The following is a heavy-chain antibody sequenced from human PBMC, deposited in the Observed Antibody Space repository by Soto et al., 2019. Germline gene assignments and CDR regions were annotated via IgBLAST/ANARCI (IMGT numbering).Heavy chain of an antibody. V-gene: IGHV1-69*02. CDR1: GGAFISYT. CDR3: ARGKRNCETSTCYNPFDL. D-gene: IGHD2-2*02. CDR2: IIPIPGIA. Sequence: ASVKVSCKASGGAFISYTINWVRQAPGQGLEWMGRIIPIPGIANYAQNFQGRVTITADKSTSTAYMELSSLTSEDTAVYYCARGKRNCETSTCYNPFDLWGLGTMVTVSS. J-gene: IGHJ3*01.